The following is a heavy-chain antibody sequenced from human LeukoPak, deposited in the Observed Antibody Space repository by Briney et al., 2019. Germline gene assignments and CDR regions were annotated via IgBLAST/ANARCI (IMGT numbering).Heavy chain of an antibody. CDR1: CGSSSSGDYY. CDR3: ARTVPDYYDSSAPLDAFDI. CDR2: IYYSGST. D-gene: IGHD3-22*01. Sequence: SQTLSFTGTVACGSSSSGDYYWSWIRQPPGKGLEWIGYIYYSGSTYYNPSLKSRVTISVDTSKNQFSLKLSSVTAADMAVYYCARTVPDYYDSSAPLDAFDIWGQGTMVTVSS. V-gene: IGHV4-30-4*01. J-gene: IGHJ3*02.